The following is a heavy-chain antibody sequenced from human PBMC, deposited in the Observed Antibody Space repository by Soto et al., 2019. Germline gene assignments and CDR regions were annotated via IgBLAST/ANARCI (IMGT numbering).Heavy chain of an antibody. J-gene: IGHJ4*02. CDR2: IWYDGSNK. CDR3: ARDGGIKRLLLYFDY. D-gene: IGHD1-26*01. V-gene: IGHV3-33*01. CDR1: GFTFSSYG. Sequence: GGSLRLSCAASGFTFSSYGMHWVRQAPGKGLEWVAVIWYDGSNKYYADSVKGRFTISRDNSKNTLYLQMNSLRAEDTAVYYCARDGGIKRLLLYFDYWGQGTLVTVSS.